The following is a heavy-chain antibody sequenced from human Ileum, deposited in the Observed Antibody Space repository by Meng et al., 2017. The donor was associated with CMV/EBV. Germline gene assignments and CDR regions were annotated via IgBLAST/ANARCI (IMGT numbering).Heavy chain of an antibody. Sequence: GESLKISCAASGFTFSDYSMTWVRQAPGKGLEWVSTISGRGAMTKYADFLRGRFTIARDNSKNTVDLQMRSLRADDTAIYYCAKGAVVVQAAQYAMDVWGQGTTVTVSS. D-gene: IGHD2-2*01. CDR1: GFTFSDYS. CDR3: AKGAVVVQAAQYAMDV. V-gene: IGHV3-23*01. J-gene: IGHJ6*02. CDR2: ISGRGAMT.